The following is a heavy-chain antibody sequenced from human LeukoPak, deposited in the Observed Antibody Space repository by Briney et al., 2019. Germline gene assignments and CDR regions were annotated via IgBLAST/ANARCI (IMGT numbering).Heavy chain of an antibody. J-gene: IGHJ6*03. D-gene: IGHD6-13*01. CDR1: VGTFSSYT. CDR2: IIPILGIA. CDR3: ARGIAGAGRGYYYMDV. V-gene: IGHV1-69*02. Sequence: SVKVSRKASVGTFSSYTISWVRHAPGQRLEWMGKIIPILGIANYAQKFQGRVTITADKSPSTAYMWLSSLRSEDMGVYYCARGIAGAGRGYYYMDVWGKGTTVTVSS.